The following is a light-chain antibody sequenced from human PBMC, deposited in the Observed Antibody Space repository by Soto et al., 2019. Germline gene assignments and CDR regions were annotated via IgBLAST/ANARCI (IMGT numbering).Light chain of an antibody. J-gene: IGKJ3*01. CDR3: HQYANFPFT. CDR2: DAS. V-gene: IGKV1-33*01. Sequence: DTQITQSPSSLSASVGDRVTITCQASEALDKYLNWYQQKPGKAPKLLIYDASTLETGVPSMFRGSVSRTHFTLTINSLQSEYVAPFLCHQYANFPFTFGPGPKVDIK. CDR1: EALDKY.